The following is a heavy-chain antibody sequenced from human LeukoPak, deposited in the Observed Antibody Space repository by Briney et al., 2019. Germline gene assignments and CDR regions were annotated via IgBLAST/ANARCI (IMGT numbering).Heavy chain of an antibody. J-gene: IGHJ4*02. V-gene: IGHV4-34*01. CDR1: GGSFSRYY. CDR3: ARGRFRPAMVRGVYFDY. CDR2: INHSGST. Sequence: SETQSLTCAVYGGSFSRYYWSWIRQPPGKGLEWIGEINHSGSTNYNPSLKSRVTISVDTSKNQFSLKLSSVTAADTAVYYCARGRFRPAMVRGVYFDYWGQGTLLTVSS. D-gene: IGHD3-10*01.